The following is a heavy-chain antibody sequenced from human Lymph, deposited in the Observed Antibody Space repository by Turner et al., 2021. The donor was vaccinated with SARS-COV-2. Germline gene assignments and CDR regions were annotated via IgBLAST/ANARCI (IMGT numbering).Heavy chain of an antibody. CDR2: ISYDGSDK. CDR1: GITFSSYA. Sequence: QVQLVDTGGGVVEPGRCVRLSCAGTGITFSSYAMHWVREAPGKGLEWVAFISYDGSDKYYADYVKSRFTCSSDNSKNTLYLQMNSLSAEDTAVYYCARFRDSSSWVDNWGQGTLVTVSS. V-gene: IGHV3-30*04. D-gene: IGHD3-22*01. J-gene: IGHJ4*02. CDR3: ARFRDSSSWVDN.